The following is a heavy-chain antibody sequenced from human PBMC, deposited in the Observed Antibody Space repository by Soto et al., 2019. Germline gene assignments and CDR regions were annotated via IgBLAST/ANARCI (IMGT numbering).Heavy chain of an antibody. D-gene: IGHD5-12*01. J-gene: IGHJ4*02. Sequence: QVQLVESGGGVVQPGRSLRLSCAASVFTFSNYAMHWVRQAPGKGLEWVAVISDDGSNTYYADSVKGRFTISRDNPKNTLYMQMNSLRAEDTAVYYCVKVGGYYVYEPLDKWGQGTLVTVSS. CDR2: ISDDGSNT. CDR3: VKVGGYYVYEPLDK. V-gene: IGHV3-30*18. CDR1: VFTFSNYA.